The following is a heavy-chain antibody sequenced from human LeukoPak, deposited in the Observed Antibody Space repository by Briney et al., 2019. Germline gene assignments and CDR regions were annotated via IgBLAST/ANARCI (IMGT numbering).Heavy chain of an antibody. V-gene: IGHV1-2*02. D-gene: IGHD6-13*01. J-gene: IGHJ3*02. CDR2: MHPSSGAT. CDR3: ATSTKYSISWGAFDI. Sequence: ASVKVSCKASGYTFTSYYMHWVRQAPGQGLEWMGWMHPSSGATNYAQKIQGRVTMTRDTSISTAYMELSSLTSDDTAVYYCATSTKYSISWGAFDIWGQGTMVTVSS. CDR1: GYTFTSYY.